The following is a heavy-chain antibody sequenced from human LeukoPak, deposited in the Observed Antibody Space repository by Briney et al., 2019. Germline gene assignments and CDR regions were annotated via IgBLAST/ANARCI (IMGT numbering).Heavy chain of an antibody. Sequence: QPGGSLRLSCAASGFTFSSYAMSWVRQAPGKGLEWVSAISGRGGSTYYAGSVRGGFTISKDNSKNTLYLQMNSLRAEDTAVYYCAKDPEWELPFGMDVWGQGTTVTVSS. CDR3: AKDPEWELPFGMDV. D-gene: IGHD1-26*01. J-gene: IGHJ6*02. CDR1: GFTFSSYA. CDR2: ISGRGGST. V-gene: IGHV3-23*01.